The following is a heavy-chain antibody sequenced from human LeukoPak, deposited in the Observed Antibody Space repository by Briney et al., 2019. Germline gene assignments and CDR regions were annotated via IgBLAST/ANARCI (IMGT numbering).Heavy chain of an antibody. Sequence: SQTLSLTCAVSGGSISSGGYSWSWIRQPPGKGLEWIGYIFYSGSAYYNPSLKSRVTMSLDTSKKQFSLKLSSVTATDTAVYYCARLTSSWYQDWYFDLWGRGTLVTVSS. CDR2: IFYSGSA. D-gene: IGHD6-13*01. J-gene: IGHJ2*01. CDR3: ARLTSSWYQDWYFDL. V-gene: IGHV4-30-4*07. CDR1: GGSISSGGYS.